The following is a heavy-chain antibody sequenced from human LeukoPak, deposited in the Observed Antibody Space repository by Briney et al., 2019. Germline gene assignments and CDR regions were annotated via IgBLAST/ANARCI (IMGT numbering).Heavy chain of an antibody. J-gene: IGHJ4*02. V-gene: IGHV4-59*01. D-gene: IGHD5-24*01. CDR2: IYYSGST. CDR3: ARGTVEMATIPDY. CDR1: GGSISSYY. Sequence: SETLSLTCAVSGGSISSYYWSWIRQPPGKGLEWIGYIYYSGSTNYNPSLKSRVTISVDTSKNQFSLKLSSVTAADTAVYYCARGTVEMATIPDYWGQGTLVTVSS.